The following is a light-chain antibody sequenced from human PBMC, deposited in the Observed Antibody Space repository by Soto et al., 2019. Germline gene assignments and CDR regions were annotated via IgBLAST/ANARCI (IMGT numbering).Light chain of an antibody. CDR1: QSLLHYNGFNY. CDR2: LRT. J-gene: IGKJ2*02. Sequence: EIVMTQSPLSLPVTPGEPASISCRSSQSLLHYNGFNYMDWYLQRPCQSPQLLTYLRTNRASEVPEMFSGSGSVKDFALKISRVEAEDVGVYYCIQSLQSPRTFGQGTNLEIK. V-gene: IGKV2-28*01. CDR3: IQSLQSPRT.